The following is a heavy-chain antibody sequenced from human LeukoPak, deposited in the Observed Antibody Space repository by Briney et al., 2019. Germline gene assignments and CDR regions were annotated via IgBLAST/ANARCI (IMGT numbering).Heavy chain of an antibody. Sequence: SETLSLTCAVYGGSFSGYYWSWIRQPPGKGLEWIGEINHSGSTNYNPSLKSRVTIAVDTSKNQFSLKLSSVTAADTAVYYRARGRAGNRTGDLDYWGQGTLVTVSS. CDR1: GGSFSGYY. CDR3: ARGRAGNRTGDLDY. V-gene: IGHV4-34*01. J-gene: IGHJ4*02. CDR2: INHSGST. D-gene: IGHD7-27*01.